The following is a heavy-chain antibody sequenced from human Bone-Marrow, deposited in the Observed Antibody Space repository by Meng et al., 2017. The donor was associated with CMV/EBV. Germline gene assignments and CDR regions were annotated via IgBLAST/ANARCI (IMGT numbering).Heavy chain of an antibody. D-gene: IGHD2-2*01. V-gene: IGHV3-7*01. J-gene: IGHJ6*02. CDR3: ARDSPYCSSTSCSRRGMEV. Sequence: GGSLRLSCAASGFTFSSYWMSWVRQAPGKGLEWVANVKQDGSEKYYVDSVKGRFTISRDNAKNSLYLQMNSLRAEDTAVYYCARDSPYCSSTSCSRRGMEVWGQGNTVNGAS. CDR1: GFTFSSYW. CDR2: VKQDGSEK.